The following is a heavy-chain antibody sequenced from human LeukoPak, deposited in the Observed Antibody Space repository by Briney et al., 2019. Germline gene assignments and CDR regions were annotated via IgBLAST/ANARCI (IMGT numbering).Heavy chain of an antibody. CDR1: GGSFGGYY. J-gene: IGHJ4*02. D-gene: IGHD2-2*02. Sequence: SETLSLTCAVFGGSFGGYYWSWIRQSPGKGLEWIGEINQGGTTRYNPSLTSRVTISVDTSQNQFSLRLSAVTAADTAVYYCARERGYCSSTSCYTEYDYWGQGTLVTVSS. CDR3: ARERGYCSSTSCYTEYDY. V-gene: IGHV4-34*01. CDR2: INQGGTT.